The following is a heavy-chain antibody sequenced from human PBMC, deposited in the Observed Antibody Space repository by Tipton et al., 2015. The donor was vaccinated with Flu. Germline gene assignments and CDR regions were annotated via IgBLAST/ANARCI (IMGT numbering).Heavy chain of an antibody. Sequence: SLRLSCAASGFTFSDYYMSWIRQAPGKGLEWVSYISSSGSTIYYADSVKDRFTLSRDNAKNSLYLQMNSLRAEDTAVYYCAREGAAAAFDYWGQGTLVTVSS. J-gene: IGHJ4*02. D-gene: IGHD6-13*01. CDR2: ISSSGSTI. CDR1: GFTFSDYY. V-gene: IGHV3-11*01. CDR3: AREGAAAAFDY.